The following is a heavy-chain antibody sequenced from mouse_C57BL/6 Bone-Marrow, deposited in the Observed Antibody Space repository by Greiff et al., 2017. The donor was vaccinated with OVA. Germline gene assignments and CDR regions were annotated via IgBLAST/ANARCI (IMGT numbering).Heavy chain of an antibody. D-gene: IGHD1-1*01. CDR3: ARLGYYGSSYVDAMDY. Sequence: QVQLQQPGPELVKPGASVKLSCKASGYTFTSYWMHWVKQRPGQGLEWIGNINPSNGGTNYNEKFKSKATLTVDKSSSTAYMQLSSLTSEDSAVYYCARLGYYGSSYVDAMDYWGQGTSVTVSS. V-gene: IGHV1-53*01. CDR2: INPSNGGT. J-gene: IGHJ4*01. CDR1: GYTFTSYW.